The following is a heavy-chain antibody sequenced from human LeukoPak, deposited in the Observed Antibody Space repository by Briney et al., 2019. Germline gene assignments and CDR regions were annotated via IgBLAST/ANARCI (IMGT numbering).Heavy chain of an antibody. J-gene: IGHJ3*02. V-gene: IGHV3-21*01. CDR3: AREGDPSRFGAFDI. CDR2: ISSSSSYI. Sequence: GGSLRLSCAASGFTFSSYSMNWVRQAPGKGLEWVSSISSSSSYIYYADSVKGRFTISRDNAKNSLYLQMNSLRAEDTAVYYCAREGDPSRFGAFDIWGQGTTVTVSS. CDR1: GFTFSSYS. D-gene: IGHD3-16*01.